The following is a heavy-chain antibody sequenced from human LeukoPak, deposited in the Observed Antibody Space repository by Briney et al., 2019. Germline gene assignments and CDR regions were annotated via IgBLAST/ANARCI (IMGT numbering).Heavy chain of an antibody. CDR3: ARGYCSSTSCYKDYYYYMDV. Sequence: ASVKVSCKASGGTFSSYAISWVRQAPGQGLEWMGGIIPIFGTANYAQKFQGRVTITADESTSTAYMELSSLRSEDTAVYYCARGYCSSTSCYKDYYYYMDVWGKGTTVTVSS. CDR1: GGTFSSYA. J-gene: IGHJ6*03. CDR2: IIPIFGTA. V-gene: IGHV1-69*13. D-gene: IGHD2-2*02.